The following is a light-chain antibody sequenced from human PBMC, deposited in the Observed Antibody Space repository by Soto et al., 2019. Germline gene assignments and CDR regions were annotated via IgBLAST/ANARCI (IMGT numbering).Light chain of an antibody. CDR1: QSVSSY. J-gene: IGKJ3*01. Sequence: EIELTQSPATLSLSPGERATLSCRASQSVSSYLAWYQQKPGQPPRLLIYDASNRATGIPARFSGSGSGTDFTLTISSLETEDFAVYYCQQRSNWPLVTFGPGTRVDV. CDR2: DAS. V-gene: IGKV3-11*01. CDR3: QQRSNWPLVT.